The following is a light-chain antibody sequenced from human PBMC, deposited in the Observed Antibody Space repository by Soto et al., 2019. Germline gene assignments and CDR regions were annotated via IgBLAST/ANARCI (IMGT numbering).Light chain of an antibody. Sequence: EIVLTQSPATLSLSPGERATLSCRASQSVNNYLAWYQQKPGQAPRLLIYDASNRATGIPARFSGSGSGTDFTLTISSLAHEDFAVYYWQHRDTWYTFGQGTKLEIK. CDR2: DAS. V-gene: IGKV3-11*01. J-gene: IGKJ2*01. CDR1: QSVNNY. CDR3: QHRDTWYT.